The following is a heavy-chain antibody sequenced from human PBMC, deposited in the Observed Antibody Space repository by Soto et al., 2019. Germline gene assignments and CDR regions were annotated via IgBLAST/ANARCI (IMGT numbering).Heavy chain of an antibody. CDR1: GASISSGNW. V-gene: IGHV4-4*02. J-gene: IGHJ4*01. Sequence: SETLSLTCAVSGASISSGNWWSWVRQSPGKGLEWIGEIYHSGSTNHNPSLKSRVIISLDKSRNQFSLKLSSVTAADTAVYFCASHRGNTFGPYDDWGQGTQVTVSS. CDR3: ASHRGNTFGPYDD. CDR2: IYHSGST. D-gene: IGHD3-16*01.